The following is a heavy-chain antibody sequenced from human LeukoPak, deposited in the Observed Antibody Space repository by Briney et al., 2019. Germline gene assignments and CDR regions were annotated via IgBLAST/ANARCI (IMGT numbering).Heavy chain of an antibody. CDR3: ARGRGVGGPYYFDY. V-gene: IGHV3-33*01. J-gene: IGHJ4*02. CDR2: IWYDGGNK. Sequence: SGGSLRLSCAASGFTFSSYGMHWVRQAPGKGLEWVAVIWYDGGNKYYADSVKGRFTISRDNSKNTLYLQMNSLRAEDTAVYYCARGRGVGGPYYFDYWGQEALVTVSS. D-gene: IGHD1-26*01. CDR1: GFTFSSYG.